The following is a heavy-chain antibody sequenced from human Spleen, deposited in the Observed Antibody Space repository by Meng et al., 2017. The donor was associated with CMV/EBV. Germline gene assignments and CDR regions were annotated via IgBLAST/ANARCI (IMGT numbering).Heavy chain of an antibody. D-gene: IGHD4-23*01. CDR2: IYWDDDK. J-gene: IGHJ4*02. CDR1: GFSLSTSGVG. Sequence: QITLKESGPTLVKPTQTLTLTCTFSGFSLSTSGVGVGWIRQPPGKALEWLALIYWDDDKRYSPSLKSRLAITKDTSKNQVVLTMTNMDPVDTATYYCAHDYGGHRGPDFDYWGQGTLVTVSS. V-gene: IGHV2-5*02. CDR3: AHDYGGHRGPDFDY.